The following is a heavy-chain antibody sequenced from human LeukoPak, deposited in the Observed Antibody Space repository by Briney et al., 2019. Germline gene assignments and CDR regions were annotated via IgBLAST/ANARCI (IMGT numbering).Heavy chain of an antibody. CDR1: GFTFSSYG. CDR2: ISYDGSNK. CDR3: AKEIAAQWYFDL. D-gene: IGHD6-25*01. Sequence: GRSLRLSCAASGFTFSSYGMHWVRQAPGKGLEWVAVISYDGSNKYYADSVKGRFTISRDNSKNTLYLQMNSLRAEDTAVYYCAKEIAAQWYFDLWGRGTLVTVSS. V-gene: IGHV3-30*18. J-gene: IGHJ2*01.